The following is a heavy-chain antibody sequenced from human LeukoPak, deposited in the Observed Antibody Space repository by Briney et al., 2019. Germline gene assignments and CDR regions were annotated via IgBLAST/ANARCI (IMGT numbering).Heavy chain of an antibody. V-gene: IGHV3-30*04. D-gene: IGHD6-13*01. CDR3: ARDGEYSSSWYEVRYYYYMDV. J-gene: IGHJ6*03. CDR2: ISYDGSNK. Sequence: PGGSLRLSCAASGFTFSSYAMHWVRQAPGKGLEWVAVISYDGSNKYYADSVKGRFTISRDNSKNTLYLQMNSLRAEDTAVYYCARDGEYSSSWYEVRYYYYMDVWGKGTTVTVSS. CDR1: GFTFSSYA.